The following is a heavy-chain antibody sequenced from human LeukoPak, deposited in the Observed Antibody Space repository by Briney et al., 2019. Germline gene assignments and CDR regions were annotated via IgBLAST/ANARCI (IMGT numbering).Heavy chain of an antibody. CDR1: GFTFHDSA. Sequence: PGGSLRLSCAASGFTFHDSAMHWVRRTPGKGLEWVSSINWNSDTIDYVDSVKGRFTTSRDNAKNSLYLQMNSLRTEDTALYYCAKEGSVCTNGICRYFDQWGRGTLVTVSS. CDR3: AKEGSVCTNGICRYFDQ. V-gene: IGHV3-9*01. CDR2: INWNSDTI. D-gene: IGHD2-8*01. J-gene: IGHJ4*02.